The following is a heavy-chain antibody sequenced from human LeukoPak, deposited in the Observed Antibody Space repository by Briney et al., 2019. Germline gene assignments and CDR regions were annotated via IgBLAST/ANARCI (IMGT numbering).Heavy chain of an antibody. V-gene: IGHV4-34*01. Sequence: SETLSLTCAVYGGSFSGYYWSWIRQPPGKGLEWIGEINHSGSTNYNPSLKSRVTISVDTSKNQFSLKLSSVTAADTAVYYCARGTRITMVRGVIRPLLDYYYYYMDVWGKGTTVTVSS. D-gene: IGHD3-10*01. CDR1: GGSFSGYY. J-gene: IGHJ6*03. CDR3: ARGTRITMVRGVIRPLLDYYYYYMDV. CDR2: INHSGST.